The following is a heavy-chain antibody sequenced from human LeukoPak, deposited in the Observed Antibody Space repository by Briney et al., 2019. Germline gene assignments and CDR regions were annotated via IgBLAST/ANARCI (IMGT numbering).Heavy chain of an antibody. Sequence: GASAKVSCKTSGYSFTGYYMHWVRQAPGQGLEWMGWINPNSGATTYAQRFQGRVTMTRDTSISTAYMELSSLRSDDTAVYYCARVVGSGWYVYWGLGTLVTVSS. CDR2: INPNSGAT. V-gene: IGHV1-2*02. J-gene: IGHJ4*02. CDR1: GYSFTGYY. D-gene: IGHD6-19*01. CDR3: ARVVGSGWYVY.